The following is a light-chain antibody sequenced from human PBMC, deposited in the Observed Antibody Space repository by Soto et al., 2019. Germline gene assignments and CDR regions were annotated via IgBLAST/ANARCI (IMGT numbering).Light chain of an antibody. CDR1: QSVSSY. Sequence: EIVLTQSPATLSLSPGERATLSCRASQSVSSYLAWYQQKPGQAPRLLIYDSSNRATGIPARLSGSGSATDLTLTISSLEPDDFAVYYCQQRSNWPPVTFGQGTKLEIK. CDR2: DSS. V-gene: IGKV3-11*01. CDR3: QQRSNWPPVT. J-gene: IGKJ2*01.